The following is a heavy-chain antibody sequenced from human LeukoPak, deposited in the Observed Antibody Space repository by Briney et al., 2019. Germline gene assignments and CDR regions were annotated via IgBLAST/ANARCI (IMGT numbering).Heavy chain of an antibody. CDR3: ARASGYSGYRVFAFDI. CDR1: GFTFSSYS. D-gene: IGHD5-12*01. Sequence: WGVLRLSCAASGFTFSSYSMNWVRQAPGKGLEWVSSISSSSSYIYYADSVKGRFTISRDNSKNTLYLQMNSLRAEDTAVYYCARASGYSGYRVFAFDIWGQGTMVTVSS. J-gene: IGHJ3*02. CDR2: ISSSSSYI. V-gene: IGHV3-21*01.